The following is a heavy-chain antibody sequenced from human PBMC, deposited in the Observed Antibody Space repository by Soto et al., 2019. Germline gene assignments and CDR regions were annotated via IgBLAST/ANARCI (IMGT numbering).Heavy chain of an antibody. Sequence: SGPTLVNPTQTLTLTCAFSGFSLTTSGVGVGWIRQPPGKALEWLALIYWDDDERYSPSLKTRLTITKDTSTNQVVLTMTKMDPVDRATYYCVHSRMDVWGQGTTVTVSS. V-gene: IGHV2-5*02. CDR3: VHSRMDV. CDR2: IYWDDDE. J-gene: IGHJ6*02. CDR1: GFSLTTSGVG.